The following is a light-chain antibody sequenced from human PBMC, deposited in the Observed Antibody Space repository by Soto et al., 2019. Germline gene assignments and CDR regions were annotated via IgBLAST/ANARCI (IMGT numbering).Light chain of an antibody. Sequence: QAVVTQPPSVSEAPRQRVTISCSGSSSNIGNNAVNWYQQLPGKAPKLLIYYDDLLPSGVSDRFSGSKSGTSASLAISGLQSEDEADYYRAAWDDSLNGVVFGGGTKLTVL. CDR1: SSNIGNNA. J-gene: IGLJ2*01. V-gene: IGLV1-36*01. CDR3: AAWDDSLNGVV. CDR2: YDD.